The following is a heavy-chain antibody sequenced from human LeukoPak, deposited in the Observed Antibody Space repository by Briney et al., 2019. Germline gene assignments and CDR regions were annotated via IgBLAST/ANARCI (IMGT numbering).Heavy chain of an antibody. J-gene: IGHJ6*03. CDR3: ARHAYYYYYMDV. CDR1: GESFSGYY. V-gene: IGHV4-34*01. CDR2: INHSGST. Sequence: SETLSLTCAVYGESFSGYYWTWIRQPPGKGLEWIGEINHSGSTNYNPSLKSRLTISVDTSKNQFSLKLSSVTAADTAVYYCARHAYYYYYMDVWGKGTTVTVSS.